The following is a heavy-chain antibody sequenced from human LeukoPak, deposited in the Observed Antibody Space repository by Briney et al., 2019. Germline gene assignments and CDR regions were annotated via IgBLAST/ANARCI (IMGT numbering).Heavy chain of an antibody. J-gene: IGHJ4*02. CDR3: ARGSSTYYYDSSGYYYFDY. V-gene: IGHV4-59*01. CDR1: GGSISSYY. CDR2: IYYSGST. Sequence: SETLSLTCTVSGGSISSYYWSWIRQPPGKGLEWIGYIYYSGSTNYNPSLKSRVTISVDTSKNQFSLKLSSVTAADTAVYYCARGSSTYYYDSSGYYYFDYWGQGTLVTVSS. D-gene: IGHD3-22*01.